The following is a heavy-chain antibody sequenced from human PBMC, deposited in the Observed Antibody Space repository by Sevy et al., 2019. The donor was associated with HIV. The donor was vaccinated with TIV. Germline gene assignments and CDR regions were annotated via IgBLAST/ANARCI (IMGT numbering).Heavy chain of an antibody. Sequence: GGSLRLSCAASGFTFSNYGMQWVRQAPGKGLEWVANIKQDGSEKYYVDSVKGRFTISRDNAKNSLYLQMNSLRAEDTAVYYCAREGSGSLWYYFDYWGQGTLVTVSS. CDR1: GFTFSNYG. V-gene: IGHV3-7*01. D-gene: IGHD3-22*01. J-gene: IGHJ4*02. CDR2: IKQDGSEK. CDR3: AREGSGSLWYYFDY.